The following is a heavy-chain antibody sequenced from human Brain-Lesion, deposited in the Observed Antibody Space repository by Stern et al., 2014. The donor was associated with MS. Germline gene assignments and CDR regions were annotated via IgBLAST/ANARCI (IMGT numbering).Heavy chain of an antibody. Sequence: VHLVESGPGLVKPSQTLSLSCTVSGGSISSGGYYWSWIRQPAGKGLEWIGRIFNSGSTSYNPSLKNRGTISIDTSKNQFSLRLNSMTAADTAVYYCARGRVVPGFQYYATDVWGQGTTVIVSS. J-gene: IGHJ6*02. CDR3: ARGRVVPGFQYYATDV. CDR1: GGSISSGGYY. V-gene: IGHV4-61*02. CDR2: IFNSGST. D-gene: IGHD2-2*01.